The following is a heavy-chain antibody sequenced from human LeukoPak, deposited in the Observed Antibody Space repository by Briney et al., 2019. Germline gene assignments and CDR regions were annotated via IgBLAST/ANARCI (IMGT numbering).Heavy chain of an antibody. V-gene: IGHV3-20*01. CDR2: TNWNGGST. CDR1: GFIFDDYG. Sequence: GGSLRLSCAGSGFIFDDYGMNWVRQVPGKGLEWVSGTNWNGGSTGYADSVKGRFTISRDNAKKSLYLQMNSLRAEDTALYRCARVSSGGSFYYFDYWGLGTLVTVSS. CDR3: ARVSSGGSFYYFDY. J-gene: IGHJ4*02. D-gene: IGHD6-19*01.